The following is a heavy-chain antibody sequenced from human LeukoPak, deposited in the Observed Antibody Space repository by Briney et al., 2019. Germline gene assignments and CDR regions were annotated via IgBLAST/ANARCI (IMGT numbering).Heavy chain of an antibody. CDR1: GFTFSSYT. V-gene: IGHV3-21*01. Sequence: GGSLRLSCAAAGFTFSSYTMNWVRQAPGKGLEWVSFISSSSSHIYYADSLKGRFTISRDNAKNSLYLQMNSLRAEDTAVYYCAKADSWFGELLYWGQGTLVTVSS. J-gene: IGHJ4*02. D-gene: IGHD3-10*01. CDR2: ISSSSSHI. CDR3: AKADSWFGELLY.